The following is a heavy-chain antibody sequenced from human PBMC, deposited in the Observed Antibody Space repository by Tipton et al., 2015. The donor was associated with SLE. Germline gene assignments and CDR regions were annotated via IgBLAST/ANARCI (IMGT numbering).Heavy chain of an antibody. CDR1: GGSISSHY. D-gene: IGHD7-27*01. Sequence: TLSLTCAVSGGSISSHYWSWIRQPPGKGLEWIGEINHSGSTNYNPSLKSRVTISVDTSKNQFSLKLSSVTAADTAVYYCARDELTAGYFDLWGRGTLVTVS. CDR2: INHSGST. V-gene: IGHV4-34*09. CDR3: ARDELTAGYFDL. J-gene: IGHJ2*01.